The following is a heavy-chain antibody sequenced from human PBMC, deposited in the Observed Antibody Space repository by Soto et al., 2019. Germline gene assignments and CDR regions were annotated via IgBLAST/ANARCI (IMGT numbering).Heavy chain of an antibody. CDR3: AHAYCSGGSCYKFWYFDL. Sequence: QITLKESGPTLVKPTQTLTLTCTFSGFSLSTSGVGVGWIRQPPGKALEWLALIYWDDDKRYSPSLKSRLTITKDNSITQVVLTMTNMDPVDTATYYCAHAYCSGGSCYKFWYFDLWGRGTLVTVSS. CDR2: IYWDDDK. V-gene: IGHV2-5*02. D-gene: IGHD2-15*01. J-gene: IGHJ2*01. CDR1: GFSLSTSGVG.